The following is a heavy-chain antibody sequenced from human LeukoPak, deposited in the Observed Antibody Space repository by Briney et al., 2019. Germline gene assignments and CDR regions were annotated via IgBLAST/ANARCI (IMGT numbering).Heavy chain of an antibody. Sequence: SETLSLTCTVSGGSISSSSYYWGWIRQPPGKGLEWIGSIYCSGSTYYNPSLKSRVTISVDTSKNQFSLKLSSVTAADTAVYYCARDVEIQLWLNYFDYWGQGTLVTVSS. CDR2: IYCSGST. D-gene: IGHD5-18*01. J-gene: IGHJ4*02. CDR3: ARDVEIQLWLNYFDY. CDR1: GGSISSSSYY. V-gene: IGHV4-39*02.